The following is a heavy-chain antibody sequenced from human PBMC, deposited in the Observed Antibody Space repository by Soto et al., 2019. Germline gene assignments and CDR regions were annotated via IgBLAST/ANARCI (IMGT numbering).Heavy chain of an antibody. J-gene: IGHJ3*02. D-gene: IGHD6-19*01. Sequence: ASVKVSCKASGYTFTGYYMHWVRQAPGQGLEWMGWINPNSGGTNYAQKFQGWVTMTRDTSISTACMELSRLRSDDTAVYYCARDRFSSGWTGAFDIWGQGTMVTVSS. V-gene: IGHV1-2*04. CDR3: ARDRFSSGWTGAFDI. CDR2: INPNSGGT. CDR1: GYTFTGYY.